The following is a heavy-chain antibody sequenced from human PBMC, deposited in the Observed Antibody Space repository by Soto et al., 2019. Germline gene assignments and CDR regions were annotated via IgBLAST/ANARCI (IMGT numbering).Heavy chain of an antibody. CDR1: GGSVTSDEDY. CDR2: ISNSGST. J-gene: IGHJ4*02. V-gene: IGHV4-30-4*01. Sequence: QMHLQESGPGLVKPSETLSLTCTVSGGSVTSDEDYWTWIRQSPGKGLEWIGYISNSGSTGYNPSFKTRLSMSVDRSKNQFTLRLTSVTVADTAVYFCATESGSTYGYFDHWGQGTQVTVSS. D-gene: IGHD5-18*01. CDR3: ATESGSTYGYFDH.